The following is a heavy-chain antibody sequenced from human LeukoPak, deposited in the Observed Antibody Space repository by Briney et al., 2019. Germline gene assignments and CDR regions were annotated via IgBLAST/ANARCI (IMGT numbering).Heavy chain of an antibody. V-gene: IGHV1-24*01. CDR1: GYTLTQLS. D-gene: IGHD2/OR15-2a*01. CDR2: FDPEDGEA. Sequence: ASVNVSCKLSGYTLTQLSMHWVRQAPGKGLGLMGGFDPEDGEANYPQKFQGRVTITEDTTTDTAYMGLSSLRSDDTAVYYCATALLDRTTAAYAFDIWGQGTMVTVSS. J-gene: IGHJ3*02. CDR3: ATALLDRTTAAYAFDI.